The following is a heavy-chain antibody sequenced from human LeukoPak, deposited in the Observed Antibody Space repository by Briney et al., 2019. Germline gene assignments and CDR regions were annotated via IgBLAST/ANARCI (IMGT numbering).Heavy chain of an antibody. CDR2: IYHSGST. CDR3: ARSSVAGTGGALGLDP. D-gene: IGHD6-19*01. J-gene: IGHJ5*02. Sequence: GSLRLSCVASGFTFSSYAMSWVRQPPGKGLEWIGEIYHSGSTNYNPSLKSRVTISVDKSKNQFSLKLSSVTAADTAVYYCARSSVAGTGGALGLDPWGQGTLVTVSS. CDR1: GFTFSSYAM. V-gene: IGHV4-4*02.